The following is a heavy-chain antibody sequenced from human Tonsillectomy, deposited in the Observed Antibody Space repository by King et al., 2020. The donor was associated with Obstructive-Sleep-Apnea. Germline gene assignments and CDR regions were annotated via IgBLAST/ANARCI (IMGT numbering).Heavy chain of an antibody. V-gene: IGHV1-18*01. CDR1: GYNFKTYG. CDR2: ISGHNGDT. D-gene: IGHD3-10*01. J-gene: IGHJ3*02. CDR3: ARDLFYYNSGTSYEDTFDI. Sequence: QLVQSGGEVKKPGASVRVSCKASGYNFKTYGLSWVRQAPGQGLEWMGWISGHNGDTNYAQGLRGRGVMTADTTTSTAYMELSSLTPDDTAVYYCARDLFYYNSGTSYEDTFDIWGQGTMVTVSS.